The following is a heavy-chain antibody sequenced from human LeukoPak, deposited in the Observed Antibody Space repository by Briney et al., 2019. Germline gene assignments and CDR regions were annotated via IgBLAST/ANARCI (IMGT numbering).Heavy chain of an antibody. Sequence: GGSLRLSCAASGFTFSSYSMNWVRQAPGKGLEWVSSISSSSSYIYYADSVKGRFTISRDNAKNSLYLQMNSLRAEDTAVYYCARGVAAAGYYYYYMDVWGKGTTVTIS. CDR1: GFTFSSYS. V-gene: IGHV3-21*01. J-gene: IGHJ6*03. CDR2: ISSSSSYI. CDR3: ARGVAAAGYYYYYMDV. D-gene: IGHD6-13*01.